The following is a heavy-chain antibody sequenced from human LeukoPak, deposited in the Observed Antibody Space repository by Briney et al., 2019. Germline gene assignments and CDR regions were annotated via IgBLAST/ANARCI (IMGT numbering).Heavy chain of an antibody. Sequence: PGGSLRLSCAASGFTFSSYWMSWVRQAPGKGLEWVANIKQDGSEKYYVDSVKGRFTISRDNAKNLLNLQMNSLRAEDTAVYYCARYYGSGAFDIWGQGTMVTVSS. CDR1: GFTFSSYW. CDR3: ARYYGSGAFDI. D-gene: IGHD3-10*01. J-gene: IGHJ3*02. V-gene: IGHV3-7*01. CDR2: IKQDGSEK.